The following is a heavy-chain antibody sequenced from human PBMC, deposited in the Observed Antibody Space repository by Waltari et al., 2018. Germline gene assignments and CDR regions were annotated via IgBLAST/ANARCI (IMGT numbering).Heavy chain of an antibody. V-gene: IGHV1-69*05. D-gene: IGHD2-15*01. CDR2: IIPIFGTA. CDR3: ASKGCSGGSCYPRLYYFDY. CDR1: GGTFSSYA. Sequence: QVQLVQSGAEVKKPGSSVKVSCKASGGTFSSYAISWVRQAPGQGLEWMGGIIPIFGTANYAQKFQGRVTITTDESTSTAYMELSSLRSEDTAVYYCASKGCSGGSCYPRLYYFDYWGQGTLVTVSS. J-gene: IGHJ4*02.